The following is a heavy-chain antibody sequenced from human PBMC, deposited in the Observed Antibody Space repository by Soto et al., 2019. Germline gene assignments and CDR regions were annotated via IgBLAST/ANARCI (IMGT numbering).Heavy chain of an antibody. CDR1: GFTFSSDS. V-gene: IGHV3-48*01. CDR2: ISSSSSTI. CDR3: ARSHIAAAGGFDY. D-gene: IGHD6-13*01. Sequence: EVQLVESGGGLVQPGGSLRLSCAASGFTFSSDSMNWVRQAPGKGLEWVSYISSSSSTIYYADSVKGRFTISRDNAKNSLYLQMNSLRAEDTAVYYCARSHIAAAGGFDYWGQGTLVTVSS. J-gene: IGHJ4*02.